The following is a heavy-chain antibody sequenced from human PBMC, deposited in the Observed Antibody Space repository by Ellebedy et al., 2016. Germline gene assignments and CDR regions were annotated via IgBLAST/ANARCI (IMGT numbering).Heavy chain of an antibody. CDR2: VLHTGTT. D-gene: IGHD1-1*01. CDR3: AKWNGGWNAFDV. Sequence: SETLSLTCDVSGGSVSSDFWNWIRRPPGKGLEWIGYVLHTGTTNYNPSLKSRVTMSVDTSKSQISLRLTSVTAADTAVYYCAKWNGGWNAFDVWGQGTMVTVSS. CDR1: GGSVSSDF. J-gene: IGHJ3*01. V-gene: IGHV4-59*02.